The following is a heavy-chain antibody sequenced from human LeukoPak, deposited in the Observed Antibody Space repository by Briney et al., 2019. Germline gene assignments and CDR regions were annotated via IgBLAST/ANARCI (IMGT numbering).Heavy chain of an antibody. CDR1: GFTFSGSA. CDR2: IRSKVNSYAT. V-gene: IGHV3-73*01. CDR3: ARDRGYCTNGVCSYYFDY. D-gene: IGHD2-8*01. J-gene: IGHJ4*02. Sequence: GSLKLSCAASGFTFSGSAMHWVRQASGKGLEWVGRIRSKVNSYATAYAASVKGRFTISRDDSKNTAYLQMSSLKTEDTAVYYCARDRGYCTNGVCSYYFDYWGQGTLVTVSS.